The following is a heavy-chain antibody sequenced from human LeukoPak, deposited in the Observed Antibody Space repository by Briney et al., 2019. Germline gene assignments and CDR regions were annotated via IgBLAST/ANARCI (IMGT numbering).Heavy chain of an antibody. V-gene: IGHV4-39*01. CDR3: ARDPQALWFGELLSELYYYYGMDV. J-gene: IGHJ6*02. Sequence: GSLRLSCAASGFTFSSYAMSWVRQPPGKGLEWIGSIYYSGSTYYNPSLKSRVTISVDTSKNQFSLKLSSVTAADTAVYYCARDPQALWFGELLSELYYYYGMDVWGQGTTVTVSS. CDR2: IYYSGST. CDR1: GFTFSSYA. D-gene: IGHD3-10*01.